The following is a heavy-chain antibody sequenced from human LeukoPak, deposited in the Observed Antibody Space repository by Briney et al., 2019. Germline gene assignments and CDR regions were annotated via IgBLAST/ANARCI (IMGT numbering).Heavy chain of an antibody. V-gene: IGHV4-59*01. CDR1: GGSISSYY. CDR3: ARANYDFWSGYYMGEYYFDY. CDR2: IYYSGST. J-gene: IGHJ4*02. D-gene: IGHD3-3*01. Sequence: KPSETLSLTCTVSGGSISSYYWSWIRQPPGKGLEWIGYIYYSGSTNYNPSLKSRVTISVDTSKNQFSLKLSSVTAADTAVYYCARANYDFWSGYYMGEYYFDYWGQGTLVTVSS.